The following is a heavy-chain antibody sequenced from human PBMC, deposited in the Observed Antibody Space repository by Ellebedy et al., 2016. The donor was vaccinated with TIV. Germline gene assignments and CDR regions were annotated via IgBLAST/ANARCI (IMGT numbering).Heavy chain of an antibody. Sequence: GESLKISCEASEYIFTGCSIGWVRQVPGTGLEWMGMIFPSESETIYSPSFHGHVTLYADNSITTAYLQWGSLKASDSGIYFYARQASGFDFDYWGQGTVVTVSS. V-gene: IGHV5-51*01. D-gene: IGHD5-12*01. J-gene: IGHJ4*02. CDR1: EYIFTGCS. CDR3: ARQASGFDFDY. CDR2: IFPSESET.